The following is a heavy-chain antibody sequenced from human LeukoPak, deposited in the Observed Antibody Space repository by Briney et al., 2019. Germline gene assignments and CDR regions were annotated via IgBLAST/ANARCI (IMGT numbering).Heavy chain of an antibody. V-gene: IGHV3-23*01. J-gene: IGHJ2*01. CDR3: AKDRFPGWSFDL. D-gene: IGHD2/OR15-2a*01. CDR1: GFTFSSYA. CDR2: ISGSGSST. Sequence: PGGSLRLSCVASGFTFSSYAMSWVRQAPGKGLEWVSAISGSGSSTYYADSVKGRFTISRDNSKNTLSLQMKSLRDEDTAVYYCAKDRFPGWSFDLWGRGTLVTVSS.